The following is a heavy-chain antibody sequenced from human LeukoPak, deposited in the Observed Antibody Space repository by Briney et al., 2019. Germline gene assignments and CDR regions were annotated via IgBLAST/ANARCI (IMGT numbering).Heavy chain of an antibody. CDR1: GFTFTSYV. Sequence: PGGSLRLSCAASGFTFTSYVLDWVRQAPGRGLEWISVISGDGESTHYADSVKGRFTISRDNSKNTLYLQMNSLRAEVTAVYYCARDEYKADAYWGQGTLVTVSS. V-gene: IGHV3-23*01. CDR2: ISGDGEST. D-gene: IGHD2/OR15-2a*01. J-gene: IGHJ4*02. CDR3: ARDEYKADAY.